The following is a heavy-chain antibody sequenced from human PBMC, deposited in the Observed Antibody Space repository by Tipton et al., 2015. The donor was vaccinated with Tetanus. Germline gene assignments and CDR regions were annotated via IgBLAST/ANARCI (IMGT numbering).Heavy chain of an antibody. CDR3: ARAIAAAVYYYYGMDV. D-gene: IGHD6-13*01. J-gene: IGHJ6*02. Sequence: QLVQSGAEVKKPGASVKVSCKASGYTFTSYGISWVRQAPGQGLEWIGWISAYNGNTNYAQKLQGRVTMTTDTSTSTAYMELRSLRSDDTAVYYCARAIAAAVYYYYGMDVWGQGTTVTVSS. CDR1: GYTFTSYG. V-gene: IGHV1-18*04. CDR2: ISAYNGNT.